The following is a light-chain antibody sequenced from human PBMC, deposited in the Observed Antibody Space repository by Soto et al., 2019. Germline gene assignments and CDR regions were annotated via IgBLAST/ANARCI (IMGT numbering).Light chain of an antibody. CDR3: QQYGSTPRT. CDR1: QSVRSNH. V-gene: IGKV3-20*01. CDR2: DAS. J-gene: IGKJ2*01. Sequence: EIVLTHSPGTLSLSPGERATLSCRARQSVRSNHLAWYQQKTGQAPRILIYDASSRATGIPDRVSGSVSGTDFALTISRLEPEDFAVDYCQQYGSTPRTFGRGTKLEI.